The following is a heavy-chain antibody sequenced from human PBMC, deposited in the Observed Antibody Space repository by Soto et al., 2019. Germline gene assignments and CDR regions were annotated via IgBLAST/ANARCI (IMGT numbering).Heavy chain of an antibody. J-gene: IGHJ6*03. V-gene: IGHV3-23*01. CDR2: ISGSGGST. D-gene: IGHD3-10*01. Sequence: HPGGSLRLSCAASGFTFSSYAMSWVRQAPGKGLEWVSAISGSGGSTYYADSVKGRFTISRDNSKNTLYLQMNSLRAEDTAVYYCAKEPRFGSKYYYYYYMDVWGKGTTVTVSS. CDR3: AKEPRFGSKYYYYYYMDV. CDR1: GFTFSSYA.